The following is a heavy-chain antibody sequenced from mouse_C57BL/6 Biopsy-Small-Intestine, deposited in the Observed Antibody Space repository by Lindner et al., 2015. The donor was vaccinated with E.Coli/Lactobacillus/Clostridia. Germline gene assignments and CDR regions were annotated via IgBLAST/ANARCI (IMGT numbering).Heavy chain of an antibody. Sequence: VQLQESGPGMVKPSQSLSLTCTVTGYSITSGYDWHWIRHFPGNKLEWMGYISYSDSTNYNPSLKSRISITHDTSKNHFFLKLNSVTTEDTATYYCARGYYGSRYGYYFDSWGQGTTLTVSS. J-gene: IGHJ2*01. D-gene: IGHD1-1*01. CDR3: ARGYYGSRYGYYFDS. CDR2: ISYSDST. CDR1: GYSITSGYD. V-gene: IGHV3-1*01.